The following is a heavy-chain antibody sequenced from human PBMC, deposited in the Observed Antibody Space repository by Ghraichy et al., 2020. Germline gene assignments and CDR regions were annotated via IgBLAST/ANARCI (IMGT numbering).Heavy chain of an antibody. J-gene: IGHJ4*02. CDR3: ASGDTAMVTFG. V-gene: IGHV1-2*02. D-gene: IGHD5-18*01. CDR2: ISPTSGGT. CDR1: GYTFTGYY. Sequence: ASVKVSRQSSGYTFTGYYMHWVRQAPGQGLEWMGWISPTSGGTNYAQKFQGRVTMTRDTSISTAYMELTRLRSDDTAVYYCASGDTAMVTFGWGQGTLVTVSS.